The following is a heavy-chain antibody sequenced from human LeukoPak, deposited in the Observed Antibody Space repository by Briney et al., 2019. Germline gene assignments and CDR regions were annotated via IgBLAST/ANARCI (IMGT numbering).Heavy chain of an antibody. D-gene: IGHD6-19*01. CDR1: GFTFSRSW. CDR3: ARISTAVAGADY. J-gene: IGHJ4*02. V-gene: IGHV3-7*01. CDR2: IKQDESET. Sequence: GGSLRLSCGAFGFTFSRSWMSWVRHAPGKGLEWVANIKQDESETYYVDSVKGRFTVSRDNTKNSLYLQMDSLRAEDTAVYYCARISTAVAGADYWGQGTLVIVSS.